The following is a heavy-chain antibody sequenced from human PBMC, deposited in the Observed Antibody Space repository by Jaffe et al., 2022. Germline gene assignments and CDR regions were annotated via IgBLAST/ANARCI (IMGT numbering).Heavy chain of an antibody. J-gene: IGHJ4*02. CDR2: IYTSGST. D-gene: IGHD5-18*01. CDR1: GGSISSGSYY. Sequence: QVQLQESGPGLVKPSQTLSLTCTVSGGSISSGSYYWSWIRQPAGKGLEWIGRIYTSGSTNYNPSLKSRVTISVDTSKNQFSLKLSSVTAADTAVYYCARVKRHPDTAREYYFDYWGQGTLVTVSS. V-gene: IGHV4-61*02. CDR3: ARVKRHPDTAREYYFDY.